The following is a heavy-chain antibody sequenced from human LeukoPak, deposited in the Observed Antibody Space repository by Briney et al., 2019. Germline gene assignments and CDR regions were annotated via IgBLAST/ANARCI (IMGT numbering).Heavy chain of an antibody. CDR2: ISAADGDNT. CDR3: AKFKGHYYYDSSGYCDN. D-gene: IGHD3-22*01. CDR1: GFTFRNYA. Sequence: GGSLRLSCAASGFTFRNYAMGWVRQAPGKGLEWVSVISAADGDNTYYADSVKGRFSISGDNSNYTPHLQMNSLRAEDTAVFYCAKFKGHYYYDSSGYCDNWGQGALVTVSS. V-gene: IGHV3-23*01. J-gene: IGHJ4*02.